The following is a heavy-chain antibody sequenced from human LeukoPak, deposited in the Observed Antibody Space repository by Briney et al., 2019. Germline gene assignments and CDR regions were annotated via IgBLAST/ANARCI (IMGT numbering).Heavy chain of an antibody. Sequence: GGSLRLSCAASGFTFSSYAMHWVRQAPGKGLEWVAVISYDGSNKYYADSVKGRFTISRDNSKNTLYLQMNSLRAEDTAVYYCASLRWELPHWGQGTLVTVSS. D-gene: IGHD2-15*01. V-gene: IGHV3-30-3*01. CDR2: ISYDGSNK. CDR1: GFTFSSYA. CDR3: ASLRWELPH. J-gene: IGHJ4*02.